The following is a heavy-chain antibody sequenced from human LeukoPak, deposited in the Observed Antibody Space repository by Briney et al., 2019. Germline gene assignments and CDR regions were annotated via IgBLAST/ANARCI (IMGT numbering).Heavy chain of an antibody. Sequence: PGGSLRLSCAASGFTVSSNYMSWVRQAPGKGLEWVSVIYGGGSTYYADSVKGRFTISRDNSKNTLYLQMNSLRAEDTAVYYCARDVPHNYCSSTSCYSDAFDIWGQGTMVTVSS. CDR3: ARDVPHNYCSSTSCYSDAFDI. CDR2: IYGGGST. J-gene: IGHJ3*02. CDR1: GFTVSSNY. V-gene: IGHV3-66*02. D-gene: IGHD2-2*01.